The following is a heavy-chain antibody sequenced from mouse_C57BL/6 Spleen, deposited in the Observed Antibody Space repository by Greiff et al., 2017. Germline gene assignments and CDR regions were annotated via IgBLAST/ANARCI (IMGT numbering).Heavy chain of an antibody. J-gene: IGHJ4*01. CDR2: INPNYGTT. CDR1: GYSFTDYN. CDR3: ARGYYGPNYYAMDY. D-gene: IGHD1-1*01. Sequence: VQLKESGPELVKPGASVKISCKASGYSFTDYNMNWVKQSNGKSLEWIGVINPNYGTTSYNQKFKGKATLTVDQSSSTAYMQLNSLTSEDSAVYYCARGYYGPNYYAMDYWGQGTSVTVSS. V-gene: IGHV1-39*01.